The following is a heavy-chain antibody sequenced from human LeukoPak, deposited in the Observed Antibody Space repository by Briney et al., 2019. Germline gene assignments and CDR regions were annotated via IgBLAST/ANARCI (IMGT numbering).Heavy chain of an antibody. CDR2: MSASGDRT. CDR3: ASDAVADSRNLWY. D-gene: IGHD6-19*01. CDR1: GFTFSTYA. Sequence: PGGSLRLSCTASGFTFSTYAMNWVRQAPGKGLEWVSVMSASGDRTYYADSVKGRFTISRDNSKNTLYLQMNSLRAEDTAVYYCASDAVADSRNLWYWGQGTLVTDSS. V-gene: IGHV3-23*01. J-gene: IGHJ4*02.